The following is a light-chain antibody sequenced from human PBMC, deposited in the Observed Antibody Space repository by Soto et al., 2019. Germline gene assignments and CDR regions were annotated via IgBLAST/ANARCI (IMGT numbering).Light chain of an antibody. CDR1: QSISSY. V-gene: IGKV1-39*01. CDR3: QQSYSTPRT. J-gene: IGKJ1*01. CDR2: AAS. Sequence: DIQMTQSPSSLSESVGDRVTITCRASQSISSYLNWYQQKPGKATKLLIYAASSLQSGVPSRFSGSGSGTDFTLTISSLQPEDFATYYCQQSYSTPRTFGQGTKVEIK.